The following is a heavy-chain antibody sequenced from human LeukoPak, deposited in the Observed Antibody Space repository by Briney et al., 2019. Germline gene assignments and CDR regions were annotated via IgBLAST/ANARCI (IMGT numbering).Heavy chain of an antibody. J-gene: IGHJ6*03. D-gene: IGHD3-3*01. CDR1: GFTFSSYE. V-gene: IGHV3-33*08. Sequence: PGGSLRLSCAASGFTFSSYEMSWVRQAPGKGLEWVAVIWYDGSNKYYADSVKGRFTISRDNSKNTLYLQMNSLRAEDTAVYYCARGPHYDFWKEPSYYYYMDVWGKGTTVTVSS. CDR2: IWYDGSNK. CDR3: ARGPHYDFWKEPSYYYYMDV.